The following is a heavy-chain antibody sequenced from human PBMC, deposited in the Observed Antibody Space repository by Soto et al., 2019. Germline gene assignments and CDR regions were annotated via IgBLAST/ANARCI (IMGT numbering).Heavy chain of an antibody. CDR3: ARDPEWELPDFDY. CDR1: GGTFSSYA. D-gene: IGHD1-26*01. Sequence: SVKVSCKASGGTFSSYAISWVRQAPGQGLEWMGRIIPIFGTANYAQKFQGRVTMTGDKSTSTVYMELSSLRSEDTAVYYCARDPEWELPDFDYWGQGTLVTVSS. CDR2: IIPIFGTA. J-gene: IGHJ4*02. V-gene: IGHV1-69*06.